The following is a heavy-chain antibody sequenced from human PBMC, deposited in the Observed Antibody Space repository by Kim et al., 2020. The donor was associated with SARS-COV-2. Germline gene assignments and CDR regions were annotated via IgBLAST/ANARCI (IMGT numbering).Heavy chain of an antibody. Sequence: GESLKFSCKGSGYSFTTSWIVWVRQMPGKGLEWLGRIDPSDSYKDYSPSFQGHVTISADKSITTAYLQWSSLKASDTAIYFCARAVGAQRDDAYDIWGQG. J-gene: IGHJ3*02. CDR1: GYSFTTSW. CDR2: IDPSDSYK. V-gene: IGHV5-10-1*01. D-gene: IGHD1-26*01. CDR3: ARAVGAQRDDAYDI.